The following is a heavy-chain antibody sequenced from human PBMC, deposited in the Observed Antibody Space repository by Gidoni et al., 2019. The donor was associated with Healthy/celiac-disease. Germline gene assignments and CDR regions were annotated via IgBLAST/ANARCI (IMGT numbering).Heavy chain of an antibody. CDR3: ARERGGYCGGDCPPYYYYGMDV. Sequence: QVQLLASGGGVVQPGRSLRLSCAASGFTFSSYAMPLIRQAPGKGLQWVAVISYDGRNKYYADSVKGRFTISRDNSKSTLYMQMNSLRAEDTAVYYCARERGGYCGGDCPPYYYYGMDVWGQGITVTVSS. J-gene: IGHJ6*02. V-gene: IGHV3-30*01. D-gene: IGHD2-21*02. CDR2: ISYDGRNK. CDR1: GFTFSSYA.